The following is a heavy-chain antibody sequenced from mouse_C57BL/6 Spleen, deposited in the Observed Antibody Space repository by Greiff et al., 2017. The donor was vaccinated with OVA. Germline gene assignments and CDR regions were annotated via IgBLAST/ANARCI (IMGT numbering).Heavy chain of an antibody. CDR3: ASLTGTRDAMDY. CDR2: IWSGGST. J-gene: IGHJ4*01. V-gene: IGHV2-2*01. D-gene: IGHD4-1*01. Sequence: VMLVESGPGLVQPSQSLSITCTVSGFSLTSYGVHWVRQSPGKGLEWLGVIWSGGSTDYNAAFISRLSISKDNSKSQVFFKMNSLQADDTAIYYCASLTGTRDAMDYWGQGTSVTVSS. CDR1: GFSLTSYG.